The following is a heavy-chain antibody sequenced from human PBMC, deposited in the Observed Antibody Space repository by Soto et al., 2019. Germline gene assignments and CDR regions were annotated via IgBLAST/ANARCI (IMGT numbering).Heavy chain of an antibody. J-gene: IGHJ6*02. V-gene: IGHV3-66*01. CDR2: IYSAGNT. D-gene: IGHD1-26*01. CDR3: ARDFVVGGPTINYYYGMDF. Sequence: GGSLRLSCAASGFTVSSNYMSWVRQAPGKGLEWISIIYSAGNTYYADSVKGRFTISRDNSKNTLYLQMNSLGAEDTAVYYCARDFVVGGPTINYYYGMDFWGQRTTVTVSS. CDR1: GFTVSSNY.